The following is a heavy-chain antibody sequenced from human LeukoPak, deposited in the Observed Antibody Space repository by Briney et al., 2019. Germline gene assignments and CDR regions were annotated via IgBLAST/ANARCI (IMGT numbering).Heavy chain of an antibody. CDR2: ISSVSSYI. D-gene: IGHD4-11*01. CDR3: AKGSNDFDY. V-gene: IGHV3-21*01. CDR1: GFTFSFYS. J-gene: IGHJ4*02. Sequence: PGGSLRLSCVASGFTFSFYSMNWVRQPPGKGLEWVSSISSVSSYIYSADSVKGRFTISRDNVKNSLYLQMNSLRAEDTAVYYCAKGSNDFDYWGQGTLVTVSS.